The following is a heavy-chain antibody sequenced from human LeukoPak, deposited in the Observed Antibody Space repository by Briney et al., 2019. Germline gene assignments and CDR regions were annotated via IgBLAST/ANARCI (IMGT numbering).Heavy chain of an antibody. J-gene: IGHJ4*02. CDR3: AKGGAQV. Sequence: GGSLRLSRAASGFTFSSYWMSWVRQAPGKGLEWVSAISSSGRSTYYADSVRGRFIISRDSSKNTLYLQMNSLRAEDTAVYYCAKGGAQVGGQGTLVTVSS. D-gene: IGHD1-26*01. CDR2: ISSSGRST. V-gene: IGHV3-23*01. CDR1: GFTFSSYW.